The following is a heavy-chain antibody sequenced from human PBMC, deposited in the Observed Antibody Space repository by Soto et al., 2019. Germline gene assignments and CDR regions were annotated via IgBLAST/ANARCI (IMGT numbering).Heavy chain of an antibody. CDR1: GYSFTSDW. CDR3: ARRAYSYGYEIDAFDI. D-gene: IGHD5-18*01. Sequence: GESLKISCNGSGYSFTSDWIGWVRQMPGKGLEWMGIIYPGDSDTRYSPSFQGQVTISADKSISTAYLQWSSLKASDTAMYYCARRAYSYGYEIDAFDIWGQGTMVTVSS. J-gene: IGHJ3*02. V-gene: IGHV5-51*01. CDR2: IYPGDSDT.